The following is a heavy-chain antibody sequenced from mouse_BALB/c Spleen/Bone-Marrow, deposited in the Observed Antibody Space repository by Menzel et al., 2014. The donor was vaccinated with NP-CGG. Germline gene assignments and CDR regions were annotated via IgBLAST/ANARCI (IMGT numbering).Heavy chain of an antibody. D-gene: IGHD1-1*01. CDR3: ARAAITTVVAGY. CDR1: GFTFSSLG. V-gene: IGHV5-17*02. CDR2: ISSGSSNI. J-gene: IGHJ2*01. Sequence: EVMLVESGGGLVQPGGSRKLSCAASGFTFSSLGMHWVRQAPEKGLEWVAYISSGSSNIYYADTVKGRFTISRDNPKNTLFLQMTSLRSEDTAMYYCARAAITTVVAGYWGQGTTLTVSS.